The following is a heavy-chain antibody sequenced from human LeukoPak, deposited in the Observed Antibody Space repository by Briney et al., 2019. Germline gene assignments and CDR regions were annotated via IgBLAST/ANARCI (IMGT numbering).Heavy chain of an antibody. CDR2: MNPNSGNT. CDR1: GYTFTSCD. V-gene: IGHV1-8*01. J-gene: IGHJ4*02. D-gene: IGHD6-13*01. Sequence: ASVKVSCKASGYTFTSCDINWVRQATGQGLEWMGWMNPNSGNTGYAQKFQGRVTMTRNTSISTAYMELSSLRSEDTAVYYCARVLQQLGSFDYWGQGTLVTVSS. CDR3: ARVLQQLGSFDY.